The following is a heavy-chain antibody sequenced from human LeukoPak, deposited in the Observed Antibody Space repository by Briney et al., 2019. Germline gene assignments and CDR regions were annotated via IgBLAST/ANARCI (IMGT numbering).Heavy chain of an antibody. CDR1: GFTFSSYE. J-gene: IGHJ4*02. CDR3: ARLTTMTTTGGPFDY. D-gene: IGHD4-17*01. CDR2: ITSSGNTI. V-gene: IGHV3-48*03. Sequence: PGGSLRLSCAASGFTFSSYEMNWVRHAPRKGLELVSYITSSGNTIYYAGSVKGRFTISRDNAKNSLYLQMNSLRAEDTAVYYCARLTTMTTTGGPFDYWGQGTLVTVSS.